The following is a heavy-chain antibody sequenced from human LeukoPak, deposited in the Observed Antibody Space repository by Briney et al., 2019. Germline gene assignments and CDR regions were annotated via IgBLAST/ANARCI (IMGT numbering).Heavy chain of an antibody. CDR3: ARGTRYSGSYLD. D-gene: IGHD1-26*01. CDR1: GGTFSSYA. CDR2: IIPIFGTA. V-gene: IGHV1-69*05. J-gene: IGHJ4*02. Sequence: SVKVSCKASGGTFSSYAISWVRQAPGQGLEWIGRIIPIFGTANYAQKFQGRVTITTDESTSTAYMELSSLRSEDTAVYYCARGTRYSGSYLDWGQGTLVTVSS.